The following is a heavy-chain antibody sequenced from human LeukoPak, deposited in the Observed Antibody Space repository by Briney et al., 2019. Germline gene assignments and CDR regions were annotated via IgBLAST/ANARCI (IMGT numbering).Heavy chain of an antibody. CDR1: GFTFSTYW. CDR3: AKDSRYSSGWYLAHGENGFDY. D-gene: IGHD6-19*01. V-gene: IGHV3-7*01. Sequence: GGSLRLSCATSGFTFSTYWMTWVRQAPGKGLEWVANIKQDGSEENYVDAVKGRFTISRDNAKNSLYLQMNSLRAEDTAVYYCAKDSRYSSGWYLAHGENGFDYWGQGTLVTVSS. CDR2: IKQDGSEE. J-gene: IGHJ4*02.